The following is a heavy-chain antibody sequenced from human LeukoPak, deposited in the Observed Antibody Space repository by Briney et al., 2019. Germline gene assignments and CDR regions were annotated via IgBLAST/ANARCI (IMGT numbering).Heavy chain of an antibody. D-gene: IGHD3-22*01. CDR2: IYYSGST. CDR1: GGSISSGGYY. Sequence: PSQTLSLTCTVSGGSISSGGYYWSWIRQHPGKGLEWIGYIYYSGSTYYNPSLKSRVTISVDTSKNQFSLKLSSVTAADTAVYYCARLQRITMNAFDIWGQGTMVTVSS. V-gene: IGHV4-31*03. J-gene: IGHJ3*02. CDR3: ARLQRITMNAFDI.